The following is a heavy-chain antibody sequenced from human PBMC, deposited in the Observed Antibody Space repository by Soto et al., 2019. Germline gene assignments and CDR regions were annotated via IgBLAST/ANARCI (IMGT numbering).Heavy chain of an antibody. CDR3: ARHDSDYVVDY. V-gene: IGHV1-3*01. Sequence: QVQLVQSGAEVKKPGASVKVSCKASGYTFTSYAMHWVRQAPGQRLEWMGRINAGNGNTKYSQKFQGRVTITRDTSASTAYTELSSLRSEDTAVYYCARHDSDYVVDYWGQGTLVTVSS. J-gene: IGHJ4*02. CDR1: GYTFTSYA. D-gene: IGHD3-22*01. CDR2: INAGNGNT.